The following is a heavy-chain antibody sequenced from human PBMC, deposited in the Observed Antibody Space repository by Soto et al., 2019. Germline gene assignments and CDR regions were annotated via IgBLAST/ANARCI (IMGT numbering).Heavy chain of an antibody. Sequence: SETLSLTCTVSGGSIRSGGYYWSWIRQHPGKGLEWIGYIYYSGSTYYNPSLKSRVTISVDTPKNQFSLKLSSVTAADTAVYYCARAITAWEAFDIWGQGTMVTVSS. V-gene: IGHV4-31*03. CDR2: IYYSGST. D-gene: IGHD1-26*01. CDR1: GGSIRSGGYY. J-gene: IGHJ3*02. CDR3: ARAITAWEAFDI.